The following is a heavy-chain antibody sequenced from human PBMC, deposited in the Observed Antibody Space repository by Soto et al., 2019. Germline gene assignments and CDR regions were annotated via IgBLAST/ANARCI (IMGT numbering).Heavy chain of an antibody. CDR2: IKWDASEK. D-gene: IGHD3-10*01. CDR1: GFTFGIYW. V-gene: IGHV3-7*01. J-gene: IGHJ4*01. Sequence: EVQLEESGGGLVQPGGSLRLSCAASGFTFGIYWMSWVRQAPGKGLEWLATIKWDASEKKYVDSVKGRFTMSRDNAKNSLYLQMDSLRAEDTAVYYCARDSAYGSGTVVIHYLDYWGHGTLVTVSS. CDR3: ARDSAYGSGTVVIHYLDY.